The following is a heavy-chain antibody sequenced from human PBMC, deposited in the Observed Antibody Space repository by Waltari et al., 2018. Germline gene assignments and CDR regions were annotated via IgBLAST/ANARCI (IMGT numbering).Heavy chain of an antibody. CDR1: GGSFSGYY. J-gene: IGHJ5*02. Sequence: QVQLQQWGAGLLKPSETLSLTCAVYGGSFSGYYWSWIRQPPGKGLEWIGEINHSGSTNYNPSLKSRVTISVDTSKNQFSLKLSSVTAADTAVYYCARIAAAGGARLFDPWGQGTLVTVSS. CDR2: INHSGST. D-gene: IGHD6-13*01. V-gene: IGHV4-34*01. CDR3: ARIAAAGGARLFDP.